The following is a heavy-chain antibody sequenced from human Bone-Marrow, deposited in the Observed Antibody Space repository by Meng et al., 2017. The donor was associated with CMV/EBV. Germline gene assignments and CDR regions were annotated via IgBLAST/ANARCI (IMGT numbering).Heavy chain of an antibody. CDR3: ARPELSAYNYDGMDV. D-gene: IGHD1-7*01. Sequence: SETLSLTCTVSGGSISSYYSSWIRQPPGKGLEWVGYIYYSGSTNYNPSLKSRVTISVDTSKSQFSLKLSAVTAADTAVYYCARPELSAYNYDGMDVWGQGTTVTVSS. CDR2: IYYSGST. V-gene: IGHV4-59*01. J-gene: IGHJ6*02. CDR1: GGSISSYY.